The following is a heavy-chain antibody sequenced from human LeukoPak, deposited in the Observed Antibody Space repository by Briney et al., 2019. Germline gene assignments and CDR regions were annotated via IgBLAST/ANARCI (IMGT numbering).Heavy chain of an antibody. V-gene: IGHV1-18*01. J-gene: IGHJ4*02. CDR1: GYTFTSYG. CDR3: ARDRGHTYYDILTGSYPPPTYGDY. Sequence: GASVKVSCKASGYTFTSYGISWVRQAPGQGLEWMGWISAYNGNTNYAQKLQGRVTMTTDTSTSTAYMELRSLRSDDTAVYYCARDRGHTYYDILTGSYPPPTYGDYWGQGTLVTVSS. CDR2: ISAYNGNT. D-gene: IGHD3-9*01.